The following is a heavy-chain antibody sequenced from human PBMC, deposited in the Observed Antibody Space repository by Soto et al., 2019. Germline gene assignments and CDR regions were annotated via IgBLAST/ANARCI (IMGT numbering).Heavy chain of an antibody. Sequence: QITLKESGPTLVEPTETLTLTCSFSGFSLTTSGVGVGWLRQAPGKALECLGIIYWDDDKRYNPSLKNRLTISKDTSKNQVVLSMTYMEPVDTATYFCAYRVTYRTYWDVGYFAPWGQGTLVTVS. CDR3: AYRVTYRTYWDVGYFAP. CDR1: GFSLTTSGVG. D-gene: IGHD1-1*01. CDR2: IYWDDDK. J-gene: IGHJ5*02. V-gene: IGHV2-5*02.